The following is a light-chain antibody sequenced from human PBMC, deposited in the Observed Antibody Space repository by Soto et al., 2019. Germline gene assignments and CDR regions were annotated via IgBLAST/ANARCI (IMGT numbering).Light chain of an antibody. J-gene: IGLJ1*01. Sequence: QSALTQPASVSGSPGQSITISCTGTSSDVGGYKYVSWYQQHPGKAPKLMIYEVSNRPSGVSNRFSGSKSGNTASLTTSGLQAEDEADYYYSSYTSSSTFYVFGTGTKLTVL. CDR2: EVS. CDR3: SSYTSSSTFYV. CDR1: SSDVGGYKY. V-gene: IGLV2-14*01.